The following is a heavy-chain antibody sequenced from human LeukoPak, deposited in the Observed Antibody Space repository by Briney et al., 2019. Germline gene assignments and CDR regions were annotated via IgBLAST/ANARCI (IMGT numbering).Heavy chain of an antibody. CDR1: GGSFSGYY. D-gene: IGHD3-10*01. Sequence: SETLSLTCGVSGGSFSGYYWSWIRQSPGKGLEWIGEINHSGNRKSNPSLKNRLTMSVDTSKKHISLNLTSVTAADTAVYYCARFGFEYDVGSGIHFYYMDVWGIGTTVTVSS. CDR3: ARFGFEYDVGSGIHFYYMDV. V-gene: IGHV4-34*01. J-gene: IGHJ6*03. CDR2: INHSGNR.